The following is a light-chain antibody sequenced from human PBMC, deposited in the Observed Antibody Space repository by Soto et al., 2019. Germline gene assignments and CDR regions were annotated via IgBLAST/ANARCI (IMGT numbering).Light chain of an antibody. Sequence: DIQMTQSPTSLSASVGDRVTITCRASQDIRNFVAWYQQKPGKAPKLLIYAASTLQSGVPSRFSGSGSGKAFTLTINRLQPEVVATYSCQKYSSVPVFGPGTKVEIK. J-gene: IGKJ3*01. CDR1: QDIRNF. CDR2: AAS. CDR3: QKYSSVPV. V-gene: IGKV1-27*01.